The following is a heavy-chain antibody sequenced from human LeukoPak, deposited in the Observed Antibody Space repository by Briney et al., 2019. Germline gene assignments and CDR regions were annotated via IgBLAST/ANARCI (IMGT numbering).Heavy chain of an antibody. V-gene: IGHV3-30*19. CDR1: GFIFSNDA. CDR3: AILEWSLDY. Sequence: GRSLRLSCAASGFIFSNDAMHWVRQAPGKGLEWVAVISYDGSNKYYADSVKGRFTISRDNSKNTLYLQMNSLRAEDTAVYYCAILEWSLDYWGQGTLVTVSS. D-gene: IGHD3-3*01. J-gene: IGHJ4*02. CDR2: ISYDGSNK.